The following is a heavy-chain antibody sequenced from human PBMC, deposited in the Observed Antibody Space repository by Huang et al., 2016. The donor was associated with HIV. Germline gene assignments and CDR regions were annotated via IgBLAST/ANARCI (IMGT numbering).Heavy chain of an antibody. CDR1: GGSFSSYY. CDR3: AREIMISFGGPFDP. V-gene: IGHV4-34*01. CDR2: INHRGTT. J-gene: IGHJ5*02. Sequence: QVQLHQWGAGLLKPSETLSLTCAVYGGSFSSYYWNWICQSPGKGLEWIGQINHRGTTTDNPSLKSRVTMSVDTSKNQFSLKLNAVTAADTAVYYCAREIMISFGGPFDPWGQGTLVTVSS. D-gene: IGHD3-16*01.